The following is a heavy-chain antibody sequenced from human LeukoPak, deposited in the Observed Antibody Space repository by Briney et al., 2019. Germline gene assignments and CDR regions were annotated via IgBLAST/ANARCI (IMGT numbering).Heavy chain of an antibody. Sequence: PGGSLRLSCAASGFSFSYYGMSWVRQAPGKGLEWVSAISGRGGSGRSTYYADSVKGRFTISRDNSKNTLYLQMNSLRAEDTAVYYCARGARRYYYGSGSYEDYWGQGTLVTVSS. D-gene: IGHD3-10*01. V-gene: IGHV3-23*01. CDR2: ISGRGGSGRST. J-gene: IGHJ4*02. CDR3: ARGARRYYYGSGSYEDY. CDR1: GFSFSYYG.